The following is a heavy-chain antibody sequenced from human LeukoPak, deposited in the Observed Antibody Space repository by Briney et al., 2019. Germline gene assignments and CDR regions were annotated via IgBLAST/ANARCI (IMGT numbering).Heavy chain of an antibody. CDR3: VRSPACSSGTCYPNWFDP. D-gene: IGHD2-15*01. CDR2: TYPGDSNT. CDR1: GYSFTSYW. V-gene: IGHV5-51*01. Sequence: GESLKISCKGSGYSFTSYWIGWVRQMPGKGLEWMGITYPGDSNTRYSPSFQGQVTISADKSISSVYLQWSSLKASDTAMYYCVRSPACSSGTCYPNWFDPWGQGTLVTVSS. J-gene: IGHJ5*02.